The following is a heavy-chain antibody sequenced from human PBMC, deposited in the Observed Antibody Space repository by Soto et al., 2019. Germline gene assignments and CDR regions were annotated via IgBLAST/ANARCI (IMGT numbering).Heavy chain of an antibody. V-gene: IGHV1-3*01. J-gene: IGHJ5*02. Sequence: ASVKVSCKASGYTFTSYAMHWVRQAPGQRLEWMGWINAGNGNTKYSQKFQGRVTITRDTSASTAYMELSSLRSEDTAVYYCARVSPKRGVAVSGWFDPWGQGTLVTVSS. D-gene: IGHD6-19*01. CDR3: ARVSPKRGVAVSGWFDP. CDR1: GYTFTSYA. CDR2: INAGNGNT.